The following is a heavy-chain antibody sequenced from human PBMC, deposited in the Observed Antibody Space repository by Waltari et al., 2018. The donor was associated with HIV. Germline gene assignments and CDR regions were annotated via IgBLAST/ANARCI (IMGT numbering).Heavy chain of an antibody. CDR2: ISWDGRNI. CDR1: GFRFDDYT. J-gene: IGHJ6*02. CDR3: AKGLPITF. D-gene: IGHD5-18*01. Sequence: EVQLEESGVALLQPGGSLSLSCAASGFRFDDYTMHWVRQAPGKGLEWVSLISWDGRNIQYADSVKGRFTVSRDNSKNSLSLQMNSLRTEDTALYYCAKGLPITFWGQGTTVTVSS. V-gene: IGHV3-43*01.